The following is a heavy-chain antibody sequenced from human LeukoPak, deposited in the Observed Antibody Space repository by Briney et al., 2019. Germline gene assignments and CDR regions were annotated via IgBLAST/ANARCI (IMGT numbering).Heavy chain of an antibody. CDR2: IKSKTDGGTT. J-gene: IGHJ4*02. V-gene: IGHV3-15*01. CDR3: TTDSGSCSGGSCFDY. CDR1: GFTFSNAW. Sequence: GGSLRLSCAASGFTFSNAWMSWVRQAPGKGLEWVGRIKSKTDGGTTDYAAPVKGRFTISRDDSKNTLYLQMNSLKTEDTAVYYCTTDSGSCSGGSCFDYWGQGTLVTVSS. D-gene: IGHD2-15*01.